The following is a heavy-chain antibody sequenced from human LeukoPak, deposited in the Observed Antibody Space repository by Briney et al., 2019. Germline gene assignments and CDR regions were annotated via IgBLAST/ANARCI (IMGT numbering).Heavy chain of an antibody. Sequence: GGSLRLSCAASGFTFSNYWMHWVRQAPGKGLVWASRINVDGSTTDYADSVKGRFTISRDNAKNTLYVQMNSLRAEDTAVYYCARGALSFYGSGSFQYWGQGSLVTVSS. CDR2: INVDGSTT. CDR1: GFTFSNYW. D-gene: IGHD3-10*01. CDR3: ARGALSFYGSGSFQY. V-gene: IGHV3-74*01. J-gene: IGHJ4*02.